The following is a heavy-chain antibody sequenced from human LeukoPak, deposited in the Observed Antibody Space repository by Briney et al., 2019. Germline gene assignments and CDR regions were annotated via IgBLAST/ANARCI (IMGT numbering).Heavy chain of an antibody. J-gene: IGHJ4*02. CDR1: GGSLSGFY. CDR2: INHSGST. Sequence: PSETLSLTCAVYGGSLSGFYWSWIRQPPGKGLEWIGEINHSGSTNYNPSLKSRVTISVDTSKNQFSLKVSSVTAADTAVYYCARGRGDGLGYCSGGSCYDYFDYWGQGTLVTVSS. V-gene: IGHV4-34*01. CDR3: ARGRGDGLGYCSGGSCYDYFDY. D-gene: IGHD2-15*01.